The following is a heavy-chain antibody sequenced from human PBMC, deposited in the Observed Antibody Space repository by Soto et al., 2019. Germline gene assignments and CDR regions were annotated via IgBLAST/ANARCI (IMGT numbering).Heavy chain of an antibody. CDR2: ISSTGGST. J-gene: IGHJ4*02. CDR1: GFTFSRYA. Sequence: LRLSCAASGFTFSRYAMSWVRQAPGKGLKWVSDISSTGGSTYYADSVKGRFTISRDNSRNTLYLQMNSLRAEDTAVYYCAKVQYDSSGYYSCFDYWGQGTLVTVSS. CDR3: AKVQYDSSGYYSCFDY. D-gene: IGHD3-22*01. V-gene: IGHV3-23*01.